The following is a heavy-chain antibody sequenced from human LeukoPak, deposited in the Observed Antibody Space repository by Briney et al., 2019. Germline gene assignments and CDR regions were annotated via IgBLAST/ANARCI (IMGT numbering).Heavy chain of an antibody. V-gene: IGHV4-39*01. CDR3: AGQLAAGNDAFDI. J-gene: IGHJ3*02. D-gene: IGHD2-15*01. CDR1: GVSIYSSTFY. Sequence: SQTLSLPCSVSGVSIYSSTFYWAWIRQPPGKGLEFIGSIYYNENTYHNPSLRSRLTISVDTSTNHFSLRLTSVTAADTAIYYCAGQLAAGNDAFDIWGQGTVVSVSS. CDR2: IYYNENT.